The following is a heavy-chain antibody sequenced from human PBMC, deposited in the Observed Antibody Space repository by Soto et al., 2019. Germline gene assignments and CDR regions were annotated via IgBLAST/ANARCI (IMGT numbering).Heavy chain of an antibody. V-gene: IGHV3-7*03. CDR2: INQDGSDK. CDR1: GFTISGKKY. D-gene: IGHD6-6*01. Sequence: DVQLVESGGGLIQPGESLRLSCAAFGFTISGKKYVAWVRQAPGKGREWVANINQDGSDKYYVDSVKGRFTISRDNVKNSLFLQLNSLRAEDTAIYYCAGDLGVSTRPKGYWGQGTLVTVSS. J-gene: IGHJ4*02. CDR3: AGDLGVSTRPKGY.